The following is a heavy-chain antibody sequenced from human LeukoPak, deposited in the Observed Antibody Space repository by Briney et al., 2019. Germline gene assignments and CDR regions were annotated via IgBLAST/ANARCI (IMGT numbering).Heavy chain of an antibody. Sequence: GGSLRLSCAASGFTFSSYAMSWVRQAPGKGLEWVSAISGRGGSTYYADSVKGRFTISRDNSKNTLYLQMHSLRAEDTGLYYCAKDPRGYSSACWGQGTLATVSS. D-gene: IGHD6-25*01. CDR2: ISGRGGST. CDR3: AKDPRGYSSAC. CDR1: GFTFSSYA. V-gene: IGHV3-23*01. J-gene: IGHJ4*02.